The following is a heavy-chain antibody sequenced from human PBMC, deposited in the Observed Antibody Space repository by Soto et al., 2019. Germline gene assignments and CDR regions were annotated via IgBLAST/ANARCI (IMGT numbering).Heavy chain of an antibody. D-gene: IGHD5-12*01. CDR2: IIPILGIA. CDR1: GGTFSSYT. CDR3: ARADSYSGLDY. J-gene: IGHJ4*02. V-gene: IGHV1-69*02. Sequence: QVQLVQSGAEVKKPGSSVKVSCKASGGTFSSYTISWVRQAPGQGLEWMGRIIPILGIANYAQKLQGRVTITADKSTSTAYMELSSLRSEDTAVSYCARADSYSGLDYWGQGTLVTVSS.